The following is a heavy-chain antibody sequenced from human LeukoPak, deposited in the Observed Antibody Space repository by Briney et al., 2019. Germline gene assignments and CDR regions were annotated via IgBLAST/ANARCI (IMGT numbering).Heavy chain of an antibody. J-gene: IGHJ4*02. D-gene: IGHD4-17*01. V-gene: IGHV1-18*01. Sequence: ASVKVSCKASGYTFTTFGINWVRQAPGQGLAWMGWISAYNGNTNYAQKLQGRVTMTTDTSTSTAYMELRSLRSDDTAVYYCARAESGSMTTVTTVDYWGQGTLVTVSS. CDR2: ISAYNGNT. CDR3: ARAESGSMTTVTTVDY. CDR1: GYTFTTFG.